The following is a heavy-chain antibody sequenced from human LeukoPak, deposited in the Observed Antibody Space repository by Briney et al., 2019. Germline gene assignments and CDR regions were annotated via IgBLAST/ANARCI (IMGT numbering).Heavy chain of an antibody. J-gene: IGHJ4*02. D-gene: IGHD2-2*03. Sequence: PGGSLRLSCAASGFTFRSYGMHWVRQAPGKGLEWVAVISYDGSRKYYGDSVKGRFIISRDNSKNTLYLQMNSLKPEDTAVYYCARYVDIVAEPASIDNYFDYWGQGTLVTVSA. CDR1: GFTFRSYG. CDR3: ARYVDIVAEPASIDNYFDY. CDR2: ISYDGSRK. V-gene: IGHV3-30*19.